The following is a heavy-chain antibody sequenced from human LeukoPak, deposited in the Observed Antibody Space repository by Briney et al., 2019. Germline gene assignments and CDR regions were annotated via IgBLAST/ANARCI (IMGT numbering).Heavy chain of an antibody. D-gene: IGHD6-13*01. Sequence: SQTLSLTCAISGDSVSSNSATWNWIRQSPSRGLEWLGRTYYRSTWNSDYATSVKSRITITPDTSKNLFSLQLNSVTPEDTAVYYCARISAAAADSCGQGTLVTVSS. V-gene: IGHV6-1*01. CDR2: TYYRSTWNS. CDR3: ARISAAAADS. CDR1: GDSVSSNSAT. J-gene: IGHJ4*02.